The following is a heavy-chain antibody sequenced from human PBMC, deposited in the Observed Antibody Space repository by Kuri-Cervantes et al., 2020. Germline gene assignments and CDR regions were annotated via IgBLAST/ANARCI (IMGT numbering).Heavy chain of an antibody. D-gene: IGHD3-10*01. CDR3: ARDLYGSGTETH. CDR1: GFTFSSYS. Sequence: LSLTCAASGFTFSSYSMNWVRQAPGKGLEWVSYISSSSSTIYYADSVKGRFTISRDNAKNSLYLQMNSLRAEDTAVYYCARDLYGSGTETHWGQGTLVTVSS. CDR2: ISSSSSTI. V-gene: IGHV3-48*01. J-gene: IGHJ4*02.